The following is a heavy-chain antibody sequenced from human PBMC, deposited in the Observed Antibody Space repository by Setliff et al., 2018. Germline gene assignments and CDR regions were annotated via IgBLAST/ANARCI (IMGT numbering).Heavy chain of an antibody. CDR3: ARASGGNSVEDGFDI. CDR1: DYTFTDYG. Sequence: ASVKVSCKASDYTFTDYGIYWVRQAPGQGLEGMGWISAYNGRTNYAEKFHARVTMTTDTATSTAYMELRSLKSDDTAVYYCARASGGNSVEDGFDIWGQGTMVTVSS. CDR2: ISAYNGRT. V-gene: IGHV1-18*01. J-gene: IGHJ3*02. D-gene: IGHD1-26*01.